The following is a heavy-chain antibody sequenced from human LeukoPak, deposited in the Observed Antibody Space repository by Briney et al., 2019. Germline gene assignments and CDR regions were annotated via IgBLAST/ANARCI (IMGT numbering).Heavy chain of an antibody. CDR3: TRGQSYCGADCYSD. D-gene: IGHD2-21*02. Sequence: GGSLRLSCAASGFSVSNYYMSWVRQPPGKGLEWVSVMYTGGGRYYGDSVKGRFTISRDNSKNTVFLQMNSLRVKDTALYYCTRGQSYCGADCYSDWGQGTLVTVSS. J-gene: IGHJ4*02. V-gene: IGHV3-66*01. CDR1: GFSVSNYY. CDR2: MYTGGGR.